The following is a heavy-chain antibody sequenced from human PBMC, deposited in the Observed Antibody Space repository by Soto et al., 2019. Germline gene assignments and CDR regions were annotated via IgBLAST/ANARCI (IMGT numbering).Heavy chain of an antibody. CDR1: GFLFSRFG. J-gene: IGHJ4*02. Sequence: QVQLVESGGGVVQPGTSLRLSCAASGFLFSRFGMHWVRQAPGKGLEWVAVIVKHGGSKDYADSVRGRFTISRDNSRNTLFLEMSSLRVEDTAIYYCARADEYDDTGLDSWGQGTLVTVSS. V-gene: IGHV3-33*01. CDR2: IVKHGGSK. CDR3: ARADEYDDTGLDS. D-gene: IGHD1-1*01.